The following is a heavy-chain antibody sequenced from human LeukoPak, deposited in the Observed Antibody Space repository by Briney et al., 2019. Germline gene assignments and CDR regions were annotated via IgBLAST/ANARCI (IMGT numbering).Heavy chain of an antibody. CDR2: INHSGST. D-gene: IGHD6-13*01. CDR1: GGSFSGYY. J-gene: IGHJ4*02. V-gene: IGHV4-34*01. Sequence: SETLSLTCAVYGGSFSGYYWSWIRQPPGKGLERIGEINHSGSTNYNPSLKSRVTISVDTSKNQFSLKLSSVTAADTAVYYCARGGDSSSWYGLVDYWGQGTLVTVSS. CDR3: ARGGDSSSWYGLVDY.